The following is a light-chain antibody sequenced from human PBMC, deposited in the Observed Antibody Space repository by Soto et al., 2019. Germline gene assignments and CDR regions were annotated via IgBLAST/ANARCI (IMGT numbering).Light chain of an antibody. Sequence: QSVLTQPPSVSGAPGQRVTISCTGSSSNIGAGYDVHWYQQLPGTAPKLLIYGNSNRPSGVPDRFSGSKSGTSASLAITGLQAEEEADYYCQSYDSSRSGYVCGTGTKVTVL. J-gene: IGLJ1*01. V-gene: IGLV1-40*01. CDR3: QSYDSSRSGYV. CDR2: GNS. CDR1: SSNIGAGYD.